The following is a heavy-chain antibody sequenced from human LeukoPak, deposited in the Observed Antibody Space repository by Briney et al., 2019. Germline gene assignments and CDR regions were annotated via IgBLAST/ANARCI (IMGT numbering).Heavy chain of an antibody. CDR3: AKTSRTNSAYDSPFDY. D-gene: IGHD5-12*01. J-gene: IGHJ4*02. Sequence: QPGGSLRLSCAASGFTFSSYAMSWVRQAPGKGLECVSGISGSGGSTYYADSVKGRFTISRDNSKNTLYLQLNSLRAEDTAIYYCAKTSRTNSAYDSPFDYWGQGTLVTVSS. CDR2: ISGSGGST. V-gene: IGHV3-23*01. CDR1: GFTFSSYA.